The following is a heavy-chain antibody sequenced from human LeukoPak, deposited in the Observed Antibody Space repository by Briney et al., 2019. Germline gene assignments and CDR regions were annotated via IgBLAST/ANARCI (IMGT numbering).Heavy chain of an antibody. CDR3: ARDIPWGEDAFDI. CDR1: GGSITDGGHS. D-gene: IGHD3-16*01. V-gene: IGHV4-30-4*07. CDR2: IYYSGDT. J-gene: IGHJ3*02. Sequence: ASETLSFTCAVSGGSITDGGHSRSWLRQPPGKGLEWIAYIYYSGDTYYNPSLKSRVTISIDTSKNQFPLRLRSVTTADTAVSYCARDIPWGEDAFDIWGQGTMVAVSS.